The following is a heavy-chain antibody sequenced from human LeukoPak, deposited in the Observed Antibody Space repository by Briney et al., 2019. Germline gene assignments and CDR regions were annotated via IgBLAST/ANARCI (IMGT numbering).Heavy chain of an antibody. CDR2: INPNSGGT. CDR1: GYTFTDYD. J-gene: IGHJ6*03. CDR3: AREYSSSWYYYYYYMDV. D-gene: IGHD6-13*01. V-gene: IGHV1-2*02. Sequence: ASVKVSCKASGYTFTDYDLHWVRQAPGQGLEWMGWINPNSGGTNYAQKFQGRVTMTRDTSISTAYMELSRLRSDDTAVYYCAREYSSSWYYYYYYMDVWGKGTTVTVSS.